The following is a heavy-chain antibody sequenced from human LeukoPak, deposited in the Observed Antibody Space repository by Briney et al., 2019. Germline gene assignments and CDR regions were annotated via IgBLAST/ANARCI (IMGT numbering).Heavy chain of an antibody. CDR1: GGSISSGSYY. CDR2: IYTSGST. D-gene: IGHD6-13*01. CDR3: ARDGTRSKSYDASYYYYYYMDV. V-gene: IGHV4-61*02. J-gene: IGHJ6*03. Sequence: KPSETLSLTCTVSGGSISSGSYYWSWIRQPAGKGLEWIGRIYTSGSTNYNPSLKSRVTISVDTSKNQFSLKLSSVTAADTAVYYCARDGTRSKSYDASYYYYYYMDVWGKGTTVTVSS.